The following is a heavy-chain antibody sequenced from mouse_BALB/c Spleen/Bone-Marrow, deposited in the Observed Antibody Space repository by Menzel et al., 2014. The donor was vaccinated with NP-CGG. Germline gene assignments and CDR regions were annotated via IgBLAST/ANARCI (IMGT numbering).Heavy chain of an antibody. CDR1: GYTSTNYW. CDR2: INPSTGYT. CDR3: ARIYYYGRDY. V-gene: IGHV1-7*01. Sequence: VQLQQSGAELAKPGASVKMSCKASGYTSTNYWMHWVKQRPGQGLEWIGYINPSTGYTEYNQKFKDKATLTADKSSSTAYMQLRRLTSEDSAVYYCARIYYYGRDYWGEGTTVTVSS. J-gene: IGHJ2*01. D-gene: IGHD1-1*01.